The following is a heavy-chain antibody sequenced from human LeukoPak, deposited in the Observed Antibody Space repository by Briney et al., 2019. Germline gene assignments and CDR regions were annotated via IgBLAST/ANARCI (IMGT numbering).Heavy chain of an antibody. V-gene: IGHV3-23*01. D-gene: IGHD2-15*01. J-gene: IGHJ4*02. Sequence: GGSLRLSCAASGFTFNSYAMTWVRQAPGKGLECVSAIGGSGGRTYYADSVKGRFTISRDNSKNTLFLQMNRLRPEDAAVYYCAKAPVTTCRGAFCYPFDYWGLGTLVTVSS. CDR2: IGGSGGRT. CDR3: AKAPVTTCRGAFCYPFDY. CDR1: GFTFNSYA.